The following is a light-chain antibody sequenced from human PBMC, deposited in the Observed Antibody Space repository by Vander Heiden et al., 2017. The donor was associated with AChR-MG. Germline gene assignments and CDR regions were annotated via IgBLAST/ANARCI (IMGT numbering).Light chain of an antibody. CDR1: SSDIGVYNY. Sequence: QSALSQPASVSGSPGQSLTISCTGTSSDIGVYNYVSWYQQHPGKAPKLLIYDVITRPSGVSNRFSGSKSGNTASLTISGLRAEDEGDFYCSSYTDNSTVVFGGGTKLTVL. V-gene: IGLV2-14*01. CDR2: DVI. J-gene: IGLJ3*02. CDR3: SSYTDNSTVV.